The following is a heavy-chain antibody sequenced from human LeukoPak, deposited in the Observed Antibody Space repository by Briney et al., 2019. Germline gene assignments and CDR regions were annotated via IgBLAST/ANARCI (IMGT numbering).Heavy chain of an antibody. CDR2: ISSYTGNA. Sequence: ASVKVSCKASGYMFTAYALNWVRQAPGQGLEWMGWISSYTGNATYGRGFTGRFVFSLGTSVSTAYLQISSLKAEDTAVYYCARAGRFLSTWEYWGQGTLVTVSS. D-gene: IGHD3-3*01. CDR3: ARAGRFLSTWEY. CDR1: GYMFTAYA. J-gene: IGHJ4*02. V-gene: IGHV7-4-1*02.